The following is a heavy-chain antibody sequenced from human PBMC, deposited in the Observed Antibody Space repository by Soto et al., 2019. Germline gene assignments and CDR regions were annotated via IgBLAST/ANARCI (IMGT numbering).Heavy chain of an antibody. D-gene: IGHD3-9*01. V-gene: IGHV4-34*01. Sequence: QVQLQQWGAGLLKPSETLSLTCAVYGGSFSGYYWSWIRQPPGKGLEWIGEVNHSGSTNYNPSLKSRVTISVDTSKNQFSLKLSSVTAADTAGYYCARGWSGLVIIRFDPWGQGTLVTVSS. CDR3: ARGWSGLVIIRFDP. CDR2: VNHSGST. J-gene: IGHJ5*02. CDR1: GGSFSGYY.